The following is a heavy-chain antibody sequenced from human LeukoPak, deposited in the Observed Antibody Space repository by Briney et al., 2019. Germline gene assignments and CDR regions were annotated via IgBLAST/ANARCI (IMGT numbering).Heavy chain of an antibody. V-gene: IGHV3-23*01. D-gene: IGHD3-22*01. CDR1: GFTFSTYA. Sequence: GGSLRLSCAASGFTFSTYAMSWVRQAPGRGLEWVSGISASGDSTFYADSVKGRFTISRDISKNTLDLQMNSLRAEDTAVYYCAKGGVRYSSAYSDYWGQGTLVTVSS. CDR3: AKGGVRYSSAYSDY. CDR2: ISASGDST. J-gene: IGHJ4*02.